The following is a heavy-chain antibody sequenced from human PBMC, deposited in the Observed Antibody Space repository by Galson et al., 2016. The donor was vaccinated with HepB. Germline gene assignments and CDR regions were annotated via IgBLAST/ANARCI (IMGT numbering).Heavy chain of an antibody. D-gene: IGHD3-10*01. CDR3: ATEGGDSDYLGSDNPGGAFDI. V-gene: IGHV3-66*01. Sequence: SLRLSCAASGFAVANNFVSWVRQAPGTGLEWVSNIYIGGHRRYADSVRGRFTISRDNSENTVYLQMPSLRVEDTAVYYCATEGGDSDYLGSDNPGGAFDIWGHGTMVTVSS. CDR1: GFAVANNF. CDR2: IYIGGHR. J-gene: IGHJ3*02.